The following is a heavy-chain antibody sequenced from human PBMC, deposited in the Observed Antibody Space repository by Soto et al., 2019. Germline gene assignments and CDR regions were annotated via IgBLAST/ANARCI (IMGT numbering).Heavy chain of an antibody. J-gene: IGHJ6*02. CDR2: IYHSGST. Sequence: QVQLQESGPGLVKPSGTLSLTCAVSGGSISSSNWWSWVRQPPGKGLEWIGEIYHSGSTNYNPSLKSRVTIPVDKSKNHFSLKLSSVTAADTAVYYCARANYWTSDYYGMDVWGQGTTVTVSS. CDR3: ARANYWTSDYYGMDV. V-gene: IGHV4-4*02. CDR1: GGSISSSNW. D-gene: IGHD1-7*01.